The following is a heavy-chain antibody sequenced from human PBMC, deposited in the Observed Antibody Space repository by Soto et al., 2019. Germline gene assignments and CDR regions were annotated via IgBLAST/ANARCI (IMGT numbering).Heavy chain of an antibody. D-gene: IGHD2-2*01. CDR3: ARDSGSSAATSIDY. V-gene: IGHV3-11*01. CDR2: ISRSGSSM. CDR1: GFNFTDSY. Sequence: PGGSLRLSCAASGFNFTDSYMSWIRQAPGKGLEWVSYISRSGSSMYYADSVKGRFTISRDNAKKSMYLQMNSLRAEDTAVYYCARDSGSSAATSIDYWGQGTLVTVSS. J-gene: IGHJ4*02.